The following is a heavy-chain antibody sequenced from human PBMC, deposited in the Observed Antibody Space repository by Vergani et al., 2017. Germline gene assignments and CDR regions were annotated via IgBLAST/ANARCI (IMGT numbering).Heavy chain of an antibody. CDR2: IYYSGST. Sequence: QVQLQESGPGLVKPSQTLSLTCTVSGGPISSGGYYWSWIRQHPGKGLEWIGYIYYSGSTYYNPALKSRVTISVDTSKNHFSLKLSSVTAADTAVYYCARVDSSRRYYYGMDVWGQGTTVTVSS. D-gene: IGHD6-13*01. V-gene: IGHV4-31*03. J-gene: IGHJ6*02. CDR3: ARVDSSRRYYYGMDV. CDR1: GGPISSGGYY.